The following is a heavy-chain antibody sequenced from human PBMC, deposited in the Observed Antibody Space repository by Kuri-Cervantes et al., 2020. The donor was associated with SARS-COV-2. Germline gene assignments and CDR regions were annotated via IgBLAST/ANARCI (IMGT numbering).Heavy chain of an antibody. V-gene: IGHV4-59*01. CDR3: VRGGFYDILTGYYPPFDY. Sequence: SETLCLTCTVSGGSISSYYWSWIRQPPGKGLEWTGYIYYRGSTNYNPSLKSLVTISVDTSKNQFSLKLSSVAAADTAVYYCVRGGFYDILTGYYPPFDYWGQGTLVTVSS. CDR2: IYYRGST. CDR1: GGSISSYY. D-gene: IGHD3-9*01. J-gene: IGHJ4*02.